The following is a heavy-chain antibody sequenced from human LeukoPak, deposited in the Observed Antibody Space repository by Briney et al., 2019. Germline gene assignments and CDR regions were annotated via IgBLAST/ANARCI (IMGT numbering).Heavy chain of an antibody. D-gene: IGHD5-18*01. J-gene: IGHJ4*02. CDR1: GGSISSGGYY. Sequence: PSETLSLTCTVSGGSISSGGYYWSWIRQHPGKGLEWIGYIYYSGSTYYNPSLKSQVTISVDTSKNQFSLKLSSVTAADTAVYYCARATARPKFDYWGQGTLVTVSS. CDR3: ARATARPKFDY. V-gene: IGHV4-31*01. CDR2: IYYSGST.